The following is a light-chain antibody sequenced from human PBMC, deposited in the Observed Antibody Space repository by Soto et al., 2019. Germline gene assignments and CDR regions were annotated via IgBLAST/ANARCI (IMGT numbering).Light chain of an antibody. CDR3: QSYDSSLSGSV. V-gene: IGLV1-40*01. CDR2: DNS. CDR1: SSNIGAGYD. Sequence: QAVVTQPPSVSGAPGQRVTISCTGSSSNIGAGYDVHWYQQFPGAAPKLLIFDNSDRPSGVPDRFSGSKSGTSASLAITGLQAEDEAGYYCQSYDSSLSGSVFGGGTKLTVL. J-gene: IGLJ2*01.